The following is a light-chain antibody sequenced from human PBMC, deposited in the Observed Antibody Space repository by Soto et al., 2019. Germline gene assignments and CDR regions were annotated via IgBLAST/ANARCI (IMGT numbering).Light chain of an antibody. Sequence: EIVMTQSPATLSVSIGERANLSFRASQSVSSYLAWYQQKPGQAHRLLIYDASNRATGIPARFSGSGSGTDFTLTISSPEPEDFAVYYCKKRSNWPPAVGKGNKVAIK. CDR1: QSVSSY. J-gene: IGKJ1*01. CDR3: KKRSNWPPA. CDR2: DAS. V-gene: IGKV3-11*01.